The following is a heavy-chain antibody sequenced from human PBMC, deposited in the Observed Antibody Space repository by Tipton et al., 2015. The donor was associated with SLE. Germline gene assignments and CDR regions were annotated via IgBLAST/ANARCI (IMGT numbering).Heavy chain of an antibody. D-gene: IGHD3-16*02. V-gene: IGHV4-34*01. CDR3: ARNLGELSWAPGAFDI. CDR1: GGSLSGHY. Sequence: TLSLTCAVYGGSLSGHYWSWIRQPPGKGLEWIGEINHRGSTNYNPSLKSRLTISVDTSKNQFSLKLNSVTAADTAVYFCARNLGELSWAPGAFDIWGQGTMVTVSS. J-gene: IGHJ3*02. CDR2: INHRGST.